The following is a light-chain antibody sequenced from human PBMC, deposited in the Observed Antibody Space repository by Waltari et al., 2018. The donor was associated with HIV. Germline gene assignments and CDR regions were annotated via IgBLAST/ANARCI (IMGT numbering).Light chain of an antibody. Sequence: DIQMTQSPSTLSASVGDRVTITCRASQSISGWLAWYQQKPGKAPKLLIYKASNLESGVPSRFSGSGSGTEFTLTISSLQPDDFASYYCQQYSSFSRTFGQGTKVEIK. V-gene: IGKV1-5*03. CDR2: KAS. J-gene: IGKJ1*01. CDR1: QSISGW. CDR3: QQYSSFSRT.